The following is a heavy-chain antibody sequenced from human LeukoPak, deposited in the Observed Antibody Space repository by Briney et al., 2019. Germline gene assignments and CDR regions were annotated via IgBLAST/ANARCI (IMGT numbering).Heavy chain of an antibody. V-gene: IGHV3-15*01. J-gene: IGHJ4*02. CDR1: GFTFSNTW. D-gene: IGHD3-10*01. CDR2: IQSKTDGGTT. CDR3: ATLTVRGVINI. Sequence: GGSLRLSCAASGFTFSNTWMNWVRQAPGKGLEWVGRIQSKTDGGTTEYAAPVKGRFTISRDDSKTTLYLQMNSLKTEDTAVYCCATLTVRGVINIWGQGTLVTVPS.